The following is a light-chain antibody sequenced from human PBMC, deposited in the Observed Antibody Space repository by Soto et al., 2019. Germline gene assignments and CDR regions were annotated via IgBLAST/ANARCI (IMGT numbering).Light chain of an antibody. CDR1: SSDVGGENY. V-gene: IGLV2-8*01. J-gene: IGLJ3*02. CDR2: DVS. CDR3: SSSAGIYHYLV. Sequence: QSALTQPASVSGSPGQSITISCTGTSSDVGGENYVSWYQQHPGRAPKLMIYDVSNRPSGVPDRFSGSKSGYTASLTVSGLQTEDEAFYYCSSSAGIYHYLVFGGGTKLTVL.